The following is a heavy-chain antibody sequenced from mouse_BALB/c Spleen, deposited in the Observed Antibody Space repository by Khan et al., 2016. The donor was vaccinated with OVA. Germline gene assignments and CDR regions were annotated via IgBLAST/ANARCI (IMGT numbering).Heavy chain of an antibody. Sequence: LVESGPELKKPGETVKISCKASGYTFTNYGMNWVKQAPGKGLKWMGWINTYTGEPTYADDFKGRFAFSFETSASTAFLQINNLKNEATTNYYCARTPSFSYVMVYWGQGTSVTVSS. CDR3: ARTPSFSYVMVY. J-gene: IGHJ4*01. CDR2: INTYTGEP. V-gene: IGHV9-3-1*01. CDR1: GYTFTNYG.